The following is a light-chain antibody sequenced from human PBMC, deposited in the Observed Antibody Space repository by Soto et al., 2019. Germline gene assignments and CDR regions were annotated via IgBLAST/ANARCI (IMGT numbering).Light chain of an antibody. CDR2: GAS. V-gene: IGKV3-15*01. CDR3: QQYNNWPPGWT. Sequence: EIVMTQSPATLSVSPGERATLSCRASQSVSSNLAWYQQKPGQAPRLLIYGASTRATGIPARFSGSGSGTDFTLTISSLQSEDFAVYYCQQYNNWPPGWTLGQGTKVDIK. J-gene: IGKJ1*01. CDR1: QSVSSN.